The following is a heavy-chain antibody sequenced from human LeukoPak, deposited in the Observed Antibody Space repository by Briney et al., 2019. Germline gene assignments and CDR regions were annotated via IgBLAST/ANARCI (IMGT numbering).Heavy chain of an antibody. D-gene: IGHD2-2*01. J-gene: IGHJ5*02. CDR1: GYTFTGYD. V-gene: IGHV1-8*03. Sequence: GASVKVSCKASGYTFTGYDINWVRQATGQGLEWMGWMNPNSGNTGYAQKFQGRVTITRNTSISTAYMELSSLRSEDTAVYYCARGQFYCSSTSCYGANWFDPWGQGTLVTVSS. CDR3: ARGQFYCSSTSCYGANWFDP. CDR2: MNPNSGNT.